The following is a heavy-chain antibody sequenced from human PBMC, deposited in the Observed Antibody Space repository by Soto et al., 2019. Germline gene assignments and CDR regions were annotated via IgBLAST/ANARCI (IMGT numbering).Heavy chain of an antibody. D-gene: IGHD2-15*01. CDR2: IKQDGSEK. Sequence: GGSLRLSCAASGFTFSSYWMSWVRQAPGKGLKWVANIKQDGSEKYYVDSVKGRFTISRDNAKNSLYLQMNSLRAEDTAVYYCARDPLYCSGGSCYDAFDIWGQGTMVTVSS. J-gene: IGHJ3*02. CDR1: GFTFSSYW. CDR3: ARDPLYCSGGSCYDAFDI. V-gene: IGHV3-7*01.